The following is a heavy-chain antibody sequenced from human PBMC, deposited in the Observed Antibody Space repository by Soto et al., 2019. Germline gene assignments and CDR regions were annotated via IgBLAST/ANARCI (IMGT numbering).Heavy chain of an antibody. CDR2: IYYSGST. Sequence: SETLSLTCTVSGGSISSGGYYWSWIRQHPGKGLEWIGYIYYSGSTYYNPSLKSRVTISVDTSKNQFSLKLSSVTAADTAVYYCAREPPSPYYYDSSGSYGMDVWGQGTRVTVS. CDR1: GGSISSGGYY. D-gene: IGHD3-22*01. CDR3: AREPPSPYYYDSSGSYGMDV. J-gene: IGHJ6*02. V-gene: IGHV4-31*03.